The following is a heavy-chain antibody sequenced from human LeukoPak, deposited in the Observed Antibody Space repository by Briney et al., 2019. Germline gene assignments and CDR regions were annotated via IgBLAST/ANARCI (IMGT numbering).Heavy chain of an antibody. CDR1: GGSISSGSYY. CDR3: ARPRYGVLDY. CDR2: IYTSGST. J-gene: IGHJ4*02. Sequence: SQTLSLTCTVSGGSISSGSYYWSWIRQPAGKGLEWIGRIYTSGSTNYNPSLKSRVTISVDTSKNQFSLKLSSVTAADTAVYYCARPRYGVLDYWGQGTLVTVSS. V-gene: IGHV4-61*02. D-gene: IGHD4-17*01.